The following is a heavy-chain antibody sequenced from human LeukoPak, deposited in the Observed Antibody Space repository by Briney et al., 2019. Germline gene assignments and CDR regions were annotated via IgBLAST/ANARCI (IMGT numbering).Heavy chain of an antibody. V-gene: IGHV1-24*01. Sequence: ASVKVSCKVSGYTLTELSMHWVRQAPGKGLGWMGGLDPEDGETIYAQKFQGRVTMTEDTSTDTAYMELSSLRSEDTAVYYCATVILWGTVHFDYLGQGTLVTVPS. CDR3: ATVILWGTVHFDY. CDR2: LDPEDGET. CDR1: GYTLTELS. J-gene: IGHJ4*02. D-gene: IGHD1-14*01.